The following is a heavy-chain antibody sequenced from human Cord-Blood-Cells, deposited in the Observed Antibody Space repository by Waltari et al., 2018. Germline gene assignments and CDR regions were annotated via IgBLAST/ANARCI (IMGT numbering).Heavy chain of an antibody. V-gene: IGHV4-59*11. J-gene: IGHJ4*02. CDR1: GGSISSHY. CDR2: IYYSGST. Sequence: QVQLQESGPGLVKPSETLSLTCTVSGGSISSHYWRWIRQHPGKGLEWIGYIYYSGSTNYNPSLKSRVTISVDTSKNQFSLKLSSVTAADTAVYYCARAQIWSGYYLDYWGQGTLVTVSS. D-gene: IGHD3-3*01. CDR3: ARAQIWSGYYLDY.